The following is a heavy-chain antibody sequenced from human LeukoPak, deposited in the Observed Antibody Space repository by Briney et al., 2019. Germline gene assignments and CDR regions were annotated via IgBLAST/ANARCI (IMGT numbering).Heavy chain of an antibody. CDR1: GYTFTSYG. CDR2: ISAYNSNT. V-gene: IGHV1-18*01. D-gene: IGHD6-6*01. CDR3: AGDRNSGSSLDI. J-gene: IGHJ3*02. Sequence: ASVKVCCKASGYTFTSYGISWVRQAPGQGLEWMGWISAYNSNTNYAQKVQGRVTMTTDTFTSTAYMELRSLRSDDTAVYYCAGDRNSGSSLDIWGQGTMLTVSS.